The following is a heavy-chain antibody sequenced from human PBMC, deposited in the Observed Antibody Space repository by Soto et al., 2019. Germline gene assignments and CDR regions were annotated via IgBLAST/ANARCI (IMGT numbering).Heavy chain of an antibody. D-gene: IGHD1-26*01. J-gene: IGHJ4*02. V-gene: IGHV1-69*13. CDR1: GYTFTSYA. CDR2: IIPIFGTA. CDR3: ARDSGTPVRGSFDY. Sequence: GASVKVSCKASGYTFTSYAMHWVRQAPGQGLEWMGGIIPIFGTANYAQKFQGRVTITADESTSTAYMELSSLRSEDTAVYYCARDSGTPVRGSFDYWGQGTLVTVSS.